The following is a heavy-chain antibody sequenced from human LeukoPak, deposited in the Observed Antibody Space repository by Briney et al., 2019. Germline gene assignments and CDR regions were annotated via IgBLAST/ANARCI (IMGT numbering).Heavy chain of an antibody. D-gene: IGHD5-18*01. V-gene: IGHV4-38-2*02. CDR2: IYHSGST. Sequence: SETLSLTCTVSGYSISSGYYWGWIRQPPGKGLEWIGSIYHSGSTYYNPSLKSRVTISVDTSKNQFSLKLSSVTAADTAVYYCARMRYSYDAFDIWGQGTMVTVSS. CDR1: GYSISSGYY. J-gene: IGHJ3*02. CDR3: ARMRYSYDAFDI.